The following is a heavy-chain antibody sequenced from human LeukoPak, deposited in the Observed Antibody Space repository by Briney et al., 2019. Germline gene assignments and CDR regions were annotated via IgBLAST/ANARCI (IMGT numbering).Heavy chain of an antibody. J-gene: IGHJ4*02. CDR1: GYTFTGYY. CDR2: MNPNSGNT. CDR3: ARLYCSGGSCYYY. V-gene: IGHV1-8*02. D-gene: IGHD2-15*01. Sequence: VASVKVSCKASGYTFTGYYMHWVRQAPGQGLEWMGWMNPNSGNTGYAQKFQGRVTMTRNTSISTAYMELSSLRSEDTAVYYCARLYCSGGSCYYYWGQGTLVTVSS.